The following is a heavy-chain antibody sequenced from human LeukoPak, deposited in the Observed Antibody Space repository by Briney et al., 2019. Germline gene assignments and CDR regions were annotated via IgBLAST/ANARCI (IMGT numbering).Heavy chain of an antibody. CDR1: GFTFSSYG. J-gene: IGHJ6*04. D-gene: IGHD2-21*02. CDR2: IWYDATNK. CDR3: ARQGGDPFNYYGMDV. V-gene: IGHV3-33*01. Sequence: PGRSLRLSCAASGFTFSSYGRHFVRQAPGKGLEWVAVIWYDATNKYYADSVKGRFTISRDNSKNTLYLHMNRLRVEDTAVYYCARQGGDPFNYYGMDVWGTGTTVSVSS.